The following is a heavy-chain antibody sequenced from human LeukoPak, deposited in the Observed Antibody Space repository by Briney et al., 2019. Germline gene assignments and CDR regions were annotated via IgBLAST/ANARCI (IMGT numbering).Heavy chain of an antibody. D-gene: IGHD2-21*02. CDR2: IVVGSGNT. Sequence: SVKVSCKASGYTFTSYAMQWVRQARGQRLEWIGWIVVGSGNTNYAQKFQERVTITRDMSTSTAYMELSSLRSEDTAVYYCAALAYCGGDCPGAFDIWGQGTMVTVSS. CDR1: GYTFTSYA. V-gene: IGHV1-58*02. CDR3: AALAYCGGDCPGAFDI. J-gene: IGHJ3*02.